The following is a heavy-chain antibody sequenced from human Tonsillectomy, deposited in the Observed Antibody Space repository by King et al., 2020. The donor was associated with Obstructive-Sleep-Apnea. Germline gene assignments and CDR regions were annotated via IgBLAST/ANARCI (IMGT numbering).Heavy chain of an antibody. J-gene: IGHJ4*02. V-gene: IGHV5-10-1*01. CDR1: GYSFTSYW. Sequence: VQLVESGAEVKKPGESLRISCKGSGYSFTSYWISWVRQMPGKGLEWMGRIDPSDSYTNYSPSFQGHVTISADKSISTAYLQWSSLKASDTPMNSCARLRGRDDPPFDYWGQGTLVTVSS. CDR2: IDPSDSYT. D-gene: IGHD3-16*01. CDR3: ARLRGRDDPPFDY.